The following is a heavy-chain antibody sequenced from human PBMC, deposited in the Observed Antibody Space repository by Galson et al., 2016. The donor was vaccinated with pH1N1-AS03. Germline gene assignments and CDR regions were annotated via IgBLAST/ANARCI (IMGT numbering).Heavy chain of an antibody. D-gene: IGHD1-1*01. CDR1: GFTFASYS. V-gene: IGHV3-48*02. CDR2: INSRSSSI. Sequence: SLRLSCAASGFTFASYSMNWVRQAPVKGLEWVSYINSRSSSILYGDSVKGRFAISRDNPKHSLYLHMIALRDDDTAVYYCTRLTGSGPWGQGTWVTVSS. J-gene: IGHJ5*02. CDR3: TRLTGSGP.